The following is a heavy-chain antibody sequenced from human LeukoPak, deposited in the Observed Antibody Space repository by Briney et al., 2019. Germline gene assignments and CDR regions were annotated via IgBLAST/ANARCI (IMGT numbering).Heavy chain of an antibody. CDR3: ASLGEYCSITSCYDSYYFDY. CDR2: INPNSGGT. V-gene: IGHV1-2*02. Sequence: ASVKVSCKASGYTFTGYYMHWVRQAPGQGLEWMGWINPNSGGTNYAQKFQGRVTMTRDTSISTAYMEQSRLRSDDTAVYYCASLGEYCSITSCYDSYYFDYWGQGTLVTVSS. D-gene: IGHD2-2*01. CDR1: GYTFTGYY. J-gene: IGHJ4*02.